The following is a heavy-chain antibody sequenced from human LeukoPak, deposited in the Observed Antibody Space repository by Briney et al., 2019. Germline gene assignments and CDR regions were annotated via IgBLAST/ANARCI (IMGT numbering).Heavy chain of an antibody. CDR2: LSSSGNTI. J-gene: IGHJ6*03. V-gene: IGHV3-11*04. D-gene: IGHD3-10*01. Sequence: GGSQRLSCAASGFTFSDYYMSWIRQAPGKGLEWVSYLSSSGNTIYYADSMKGRFTISRDNAKNSLYLQMNSLRAEDTAVYYCARIPMVRGVIYYYYYYMDVWGKGTTVTVSS. CDR3: ARIPMVRGVIYYYYYYMDV. CDR1: GFTFSDYY.